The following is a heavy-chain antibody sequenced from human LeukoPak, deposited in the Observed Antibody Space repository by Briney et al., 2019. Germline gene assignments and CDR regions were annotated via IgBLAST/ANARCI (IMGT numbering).Heavy chain of an antibody. CDR1: GGSISSSSYY. CDR3: ARPASSWYFDY. J-gene: IGHJ4*02. D-gene: IGHD6-13*01. Sequence: SETLSLTCTVSGGSISSSSYYWAWIRQSPGKGLEWIGSIYYSGSTYYNPSLKSRVIISVDTSKNQFSLKLSSVTAADTAVYYCARPASSWYFDYWGQGTLVTVSS. CDR2: IYYSGST. V-gene: IGHV4-39*01.